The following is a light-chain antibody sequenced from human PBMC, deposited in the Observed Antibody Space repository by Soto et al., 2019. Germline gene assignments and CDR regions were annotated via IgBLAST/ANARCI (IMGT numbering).Light chain of an antibody. CDR2: WAS. J-gene: IGKJ1*01. V-gene: IGKV4-1*01. Sequence: DIVMTQSPDSLAVSLGERATINCKSSQSVLYSSNNKNYLAWYQQKPGQPPKLLIYWASTRESGVPDRLSGSESGTDFTLTISSLQAEDVAVYYCHQYYSTPWTFGQGTKVEI. CDR1: QSVLYSSNNKNY. CDR3: HQYYSTPWT.